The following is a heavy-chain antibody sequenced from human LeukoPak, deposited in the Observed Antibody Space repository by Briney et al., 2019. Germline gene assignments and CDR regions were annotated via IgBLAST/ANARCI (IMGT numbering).Heavy chain of an antibody. J-gene: IGHJ3*02. CDR2: IWYDGSNK. CDR3: AKRPRDTSGYYLGAFDI. V-gene: IGHV3-33*06. Sequence: GRSLRLSCAASGFTFSSYGMHWVRQAPGKGLEWVAVIWYDGSNKYYADSVKGRFTISRDNSRNTLYLQINSLRAEDTAVYYCAKRPRDTSGYYLGAFDIWGQGTMVTISS. D-gene: IGHD3-22*01. CDR1: GFTFSSYG.